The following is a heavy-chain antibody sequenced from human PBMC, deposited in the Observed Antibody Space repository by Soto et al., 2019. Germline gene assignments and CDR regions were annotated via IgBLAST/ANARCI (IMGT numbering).Heavy chain of an antibody. CDR1: GYTFTSYD. J-gene: IGHJ6*02. CDR2: MNPNSGNT. Sequence: ASVKVSCKASGYTFTSYDINWVRQATGQGLEWMGWMNPNSGNTGYAQKFQGRVTMTRNTSISTAYMELSSLRSEDTAVYYCARGDSSSSPYYYYYGMDVWGQGTTVTVSS. D-gene: IGHD6-6*01. V-gene: IGHV1-8*01. CDR3: ARGDSSSSPYYYYYGMDV.